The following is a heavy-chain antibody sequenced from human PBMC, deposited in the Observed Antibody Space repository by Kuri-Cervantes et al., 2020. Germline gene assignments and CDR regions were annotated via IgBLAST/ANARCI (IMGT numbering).Heavy chain of an antibody. CDR1: GCTFSTVW. CDR2: IKPDGSKK. CDR3: ARVGAYSSGYFLGAVGY. V-gene: IGHV3-7*03. Sequence: GESLKISCAASGCTFSTVWMSWVRQAPGKGLEWVANIKPDGSKKSYVDSVKGQFTISRDNTKNSLFLQMNGRSAEDTAVFYCARVGAYSSGYFLGAVGYWGQGTLVTVSS. D-gene: IGHD3-22*01. J-gene: IGHJ4*02.